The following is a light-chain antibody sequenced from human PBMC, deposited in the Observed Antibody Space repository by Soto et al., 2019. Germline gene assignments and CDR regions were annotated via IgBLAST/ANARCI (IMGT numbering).Light chain of an antibody. V-gene: IGKV3-11*01. J-gene: IGKJ1*01. Sequence: EIVLTQSPATLSLSPGERATLSCRASQSVSSYLAWYQQKPGQAPRLLISDASNRATGIPARFSGSGSGTDFTLTISSLEPEDFAVYYCHQRSNWPWTFDQGTKVEIK. CDR2: DAS. CDR1: QSVSSY. CDR3: HQRSNWPWT.